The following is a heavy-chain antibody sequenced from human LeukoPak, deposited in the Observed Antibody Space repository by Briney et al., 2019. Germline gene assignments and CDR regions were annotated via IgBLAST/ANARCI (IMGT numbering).Heavy chain of an antibody. V-gene: IGHV1-2*02. D-gene: IGHD3-10*01. J-gene: IGHJ6*03. CDR1: GYTFTGYY. CDR3: AREGSYGSGRVEGPDYYYYMDV. Sequence: ASVKVSCKASGYTFTGYYMHWVRQAPGQGLEWMGWINPNSGGTNYAQKFQGRVTMTRDTSISTAYMELSRLRSDDTAVYYCAREGSYGSGRVEGPDYYYYMDVWGKGTTVTVSS. CDR2: INPNSGGT.